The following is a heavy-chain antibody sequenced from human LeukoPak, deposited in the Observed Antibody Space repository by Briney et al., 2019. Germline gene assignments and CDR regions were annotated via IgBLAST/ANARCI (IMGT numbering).Heavy chain of an antibody. CDR1: GGSFSGYY. V-gene: IGHV4-34*01. CDR2: INHSGST. CDR3: ARERPSYYDILTGYYPRSLPYYFDS. D-gene: IGHD3-9*01. Sequence: SETLSLTCAVYGGSFSGYYWSWIRQPPGKGLEWIGEINHSGSTNYNPSLKSRVTISVDTSKNQFSLKLSCVTAADTAVYYCARERPSYYDILTGYYPRSLPYYFDSWGQGTLVTVSS. J-gene: IGHJ4*02.